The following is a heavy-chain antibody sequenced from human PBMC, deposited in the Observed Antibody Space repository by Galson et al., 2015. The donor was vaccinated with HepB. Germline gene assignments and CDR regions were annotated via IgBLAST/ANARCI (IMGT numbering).Heavy chain of an antibody. CDR3: ARVYCSSTSCYWARGNGAFDI. CDR2: FDPEDGET. Sequence: SVKVSCKVSGYTLTELSMHWVRQAPGKGLEWMGGFDPEDGETIYAQKFQGRVTMTEDTSTDTAYMELSSLRSEDTAVYYCARVYCSSTSCYWARGNGAFDIWGQGTMVTVSS. CDR1: GYTLTELS. D-gene: IGHD2-2*01. V-gene: IGHV1-24*01. J-gene: IGHJ3*02.